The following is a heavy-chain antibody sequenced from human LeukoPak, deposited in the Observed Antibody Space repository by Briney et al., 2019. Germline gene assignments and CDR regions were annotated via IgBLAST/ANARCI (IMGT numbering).Heavy chain of an antibody. J-gene: IGHJ3*02. Sequence: GASVKVSCKASGYTFTGYAMNWVRQAPGQGLEWMGWINTNTGNPTYAQGFTGRFVFSLDTSVSTAYLQISSLKAEDTAVYYCARAFPQWLVRYAFDIWGQGTMVTVSS. CDR2: INTNTGNP. CDR3: ARAFPQWLVRYAFDI. V-gene: IGHV7-4-1*02. D-gene: IGHD6-19*01. CDR1: GYTFTGYA.